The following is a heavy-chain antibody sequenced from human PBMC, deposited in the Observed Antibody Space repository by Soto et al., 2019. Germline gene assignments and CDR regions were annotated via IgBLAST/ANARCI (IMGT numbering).Heavy chain of an antibody. CDR2: IGTAGDT. J-gene: IGHJ4*02. D-gene: IGHD3-16*01. V-gene: IGHV3-13*01. Sequence: EVQLVESGGDLVQPGGSLRLSCAASGFTFSSYDFHWVRQATGKGLEWVSGIGTAGDTYYAGSVKGRFIMSRENAKNSLYLQMNSLRAGDTAVYYCTRGADGFDYWGQVTLVTVSS. CDR1: GFTFSSYD. CDR3: TRGADGFDY.